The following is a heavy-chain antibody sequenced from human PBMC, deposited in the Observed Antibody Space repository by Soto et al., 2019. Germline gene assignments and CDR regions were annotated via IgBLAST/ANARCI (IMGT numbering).Heavy chain of an antibody. CDR1: GYSFANYW. Sequence: GESLKISCEGFGYSFANYWIGWVRQMPGKGLEWMGIIYPGDSNTKFSPSFQGQVTISADKSISTAYLQWSSLKASDTAMYYCARVEAVDDYYYYGMDVWGQGTTVTVSS. D-gene: IGHD6-19*01. CDR3: ARVEAVDDYYYYGMDV. V-gene: IGHV5-51*01. CDR2: IYPGDSNT. J-gene: IGHJ6*02.